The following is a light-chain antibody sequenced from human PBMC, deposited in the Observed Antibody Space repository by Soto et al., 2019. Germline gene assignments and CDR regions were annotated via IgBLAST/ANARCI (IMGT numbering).Light chain of an antibody. CDR3: QQRNNWPPVT. J-gene: IGKJ4*01. Sequence: IVMTHSPATLSVSPGERATLSCSASQSVSTNLAWYQHKPGQAPRLLIYGASNRATGIPARFSGSGSGTDFTLTISSLEPEDFAVYYCQQRNNWPPVTFGGGTKVDIK. V-gene: IGKV3-11*01. CDR2: GAS. CDR1: QSVSTN.